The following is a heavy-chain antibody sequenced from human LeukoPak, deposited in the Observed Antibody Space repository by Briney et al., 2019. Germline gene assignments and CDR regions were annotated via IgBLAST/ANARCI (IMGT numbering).Heavy chain of an antibody. J-gene: IGHJ6*03. CDR2: VCTSGNT. Sequence: SETLSLTCTVSGDPISTYCWSWIRRSAGKGLEWIGRVCTSGNTNYNPSLKSRLTMSVDTSKNQFSLILSSVTAADTAVYYCARDLRSRLVVIPVSTPYYYYYMDVWGKGTTVTVSS. V-gene: IGHV4-4*07. CDR3: ARDLRSRLVVIPVSTPYYYYYMDV. D-gene: IGHD2-2*01. CDR1: GDPISTYC.